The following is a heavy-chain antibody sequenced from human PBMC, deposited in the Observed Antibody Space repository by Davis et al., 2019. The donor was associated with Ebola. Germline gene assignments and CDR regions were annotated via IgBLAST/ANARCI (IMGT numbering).Heavy chain of an antibody. CDR1: GGSISSYY. CDR3: ARWGAAHPGDY. D-gene: IGHD6-6*01. J-gene: IGHJ4*02. Sequence: SETLSLTCTVSGGSISSYYWSWIRQPPGKGLEWIGYIYYSGSTNYNPSLKSRVTISVDTSKNQFSLKLNSVTAADTAVYYCARWGAAHPGDYWGQGTLVTVSS. V-gene: IGHV4-59*01. CDR2: IYYSGST.